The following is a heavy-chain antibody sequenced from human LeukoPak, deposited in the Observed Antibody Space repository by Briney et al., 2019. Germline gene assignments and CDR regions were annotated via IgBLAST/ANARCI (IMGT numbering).Heavy chain of an antibody. V-gene: IGHV4-59*08. CDR3: ARAGIAAAGTGWFDP. J-gene: IGHJ5*02. CDR2: IYYSGST. Sequence: SETLSLTCTVSGVSISSYYWSWIRQPPGKGLEWIGYIYYSGSTNYNPSLKSRVTISVDTSKNQFSLKLSSVTAADTAVYYCARAGIAAAGTGWFDPWGQGTLVTVSS. CDR1: GVSISSYY. D-gene: IGHD6-13*01.